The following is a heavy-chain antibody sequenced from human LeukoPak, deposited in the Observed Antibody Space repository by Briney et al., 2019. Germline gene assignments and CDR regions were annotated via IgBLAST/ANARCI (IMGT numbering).Heavy chain of an antibody. Sequence: GGSLRLSCAASGFTFSNYWMHWVRQAPGRGLVWVSHINSDGSSTSYADSVKGRFTIARDNAKNTLYLQMNSLRAEDTAVYYCARGTYEVLYFDYWGQGTMVTVSS. D-gene: IGHD5-12*01. CDR1: GFTFSNYW. CDR3: ARGTYEVLYFDY. CDR2: INSDGSST. V-gene: IGHV3-74*01. J-gene: IGHJ4*02.